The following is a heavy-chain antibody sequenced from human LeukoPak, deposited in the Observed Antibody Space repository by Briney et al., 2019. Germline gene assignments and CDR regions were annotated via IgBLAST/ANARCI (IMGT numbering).Heavy chain of an antibody. V-gene: IGHV1-69*05. CDR3: AREGSGWSMTYHWFDP. Sequence: ASVKVSCKASGGTFSSYAISWVRQAPGQGLEWMGRIIPIFGTANYAQKFQGRVTITTDESTSTAYMELSSLRSEDTAVYYCAREGSGWSMTYHWFDPWGQGTLVTVSS. CDR1: GGTFSSYA. CDR2: IIPIFGTA. D-gene: IGHD6-19*01. J-gene: IGHJ5*02.